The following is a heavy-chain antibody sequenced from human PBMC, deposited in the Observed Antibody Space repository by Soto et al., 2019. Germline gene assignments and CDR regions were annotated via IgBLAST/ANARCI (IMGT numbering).Heavy chain of an antibody. CDR3: ARDVENDYIWGSYRDDAFDI. Sequence: GGSLILSCAASGFTFSSYGMNWVRQAPGKGLEWVSYISSSSSTIYYADSVKGRFTISRDNAKNSLYLQMNSLRAEDTAVYYCARDVENDYIWGSYRDDAFDIWGQGTTVTVSS. CDR2: ISSSSSTI. CDR1: GFTFSSYG. D-gene: IGHD3-16*02. J-gene: IGHJ3*02. V-gene: IGHV3-48*01.